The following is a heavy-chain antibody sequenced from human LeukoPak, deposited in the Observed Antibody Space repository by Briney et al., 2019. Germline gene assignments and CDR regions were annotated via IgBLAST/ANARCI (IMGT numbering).Heavy chain of an antibody. CDR2: ISYSSSTK. CDR3: AKGESQPKYYFDY. J-gene: IGHJ4*02. V-gene: IGHV3-48*01. D-gene: IGHD2-2*01. Sequence: PGGSLRLSCAASGFTFSGYSLNWVRQAPGKGLEWISYISYSSSTKYYADSVKGRFTISRDNSKNTLYLQMNSLRAEDTALYYCAKGESQPKYYFDYWGQGILVTVSS. CDR1: GFTFSGYS.